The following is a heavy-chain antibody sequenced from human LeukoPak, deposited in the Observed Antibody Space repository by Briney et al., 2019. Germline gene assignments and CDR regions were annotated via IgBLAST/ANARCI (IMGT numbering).Heavy chain of an antibody. J-gene: IGHJ4*02. CDR1: GFTFSSYG. CDR3: AKCSDYYDSSGSFDY. V-gene: IGHV3-30*18. D-gene: IGHD3-22*01. Sequence: QPGRSLRLSCAASGFTFSSYGMHWVRQAPGKGLEWVAVISYDGSNKYYADSVKGRFTISRDNSKNPLYLQMNSLRAEDTAVYYCAKCSDYYDSSGSFDYWGQGTLVTVSS. CDR2: ISYDGSNK.